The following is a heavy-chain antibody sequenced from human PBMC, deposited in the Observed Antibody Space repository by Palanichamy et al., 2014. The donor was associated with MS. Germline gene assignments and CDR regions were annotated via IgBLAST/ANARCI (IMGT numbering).Heavy chain of an antibody. Sequence: SSFGMHWVRQAPGKGLEWVAVISYDGSNKYCADSVKGRFTISRDNSKNTLYLQMNSLRAEDTAVYYCAKDPRVAARLYNHFDYWGQGTLVTVSS. J-gene: IGHJ4*02. V-gene: IGHV3-30*18. CDR2: ISYDGSNK. CDR3: AKDPRVAARLYNHFDY. CDR1: SSFG. D-gene: IGHD6-6*01.